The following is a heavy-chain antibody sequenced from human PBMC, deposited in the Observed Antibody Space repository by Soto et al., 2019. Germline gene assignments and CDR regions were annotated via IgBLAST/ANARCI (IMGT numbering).Heavy chain of an antibody. CDR3: ASHSGSSPEGRYYYGMDV. CDR1: GGTFSSYA. V-gene: IGHV1-69*12. Sequence: QVQLVQSGAEVKKPGSSVKVSCKASGGTFSSYAISWVRQAPGQGLEWMGGIIPIFGTADYAQKFQGRVTITADEPTSSAYMELSSLRSEATAVYYCASHSGSSPEGRYYYGMDVWGQGTTVTVSS. CDR2: IIPIFGTA. J-gene: IGHJ6*02. D-gene: IGHD1-26*01.